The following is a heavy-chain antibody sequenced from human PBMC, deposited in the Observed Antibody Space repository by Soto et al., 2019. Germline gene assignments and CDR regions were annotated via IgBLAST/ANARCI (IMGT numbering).Heavy chain of an antibody. CDR2: RSGSGEST. CDR3: AADHFVGPAPNCFDY. V-gene: IGHV3-23*01. Sequence: EVQMLESGGALVQPGGSLRLSCAASGLTFSNYAMSWVRQAPGKGLEWVSGRSGSGESTYYAYSLNGRFTISRDNAKIALFLHMTSLTVVATAVYYCAADHFVGPAPNCFDYWGQGTLVTVSS. J-gene: IGHJ4*02. CDR1: GLTFSNYA.